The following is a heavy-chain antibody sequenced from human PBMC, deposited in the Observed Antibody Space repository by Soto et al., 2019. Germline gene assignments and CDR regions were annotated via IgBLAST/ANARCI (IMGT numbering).Heavy chain of an antibody. CDR2: IYYSGST. D-gene: IGHD2-2*01. V-gene: IGHV4-59*08. CDR3: ARALYCSSTSCLSFDY. CDR1: GGSISSYY. Sequence: TSETLSLTCTVSGGSISSYYWSWIRQPPGKGLEWIGYIYYSGSTNYNPSLKSRVTISVDTSKNQFSLKLSSVTAADTAVYYCARALYCSSTSCLSFDYWGQGTLVTVSS. J-gene: IGHJ4*02.